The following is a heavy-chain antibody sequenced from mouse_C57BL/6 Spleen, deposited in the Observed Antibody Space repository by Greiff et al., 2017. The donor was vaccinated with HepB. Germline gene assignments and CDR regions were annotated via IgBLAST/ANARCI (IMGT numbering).Heavy chain of an antibody. Sequence: EVQLVESEGGLVQPGSSMKLSCTASGFTFSDYYMAWVRQVPEKGLEWVANINYDGSSTYYLDSLKSRFIISRDNAKNILYLQMSSLKSEDTATYYCARDQPAWDAWYFDVWGTGTTVTVSS. CDR1: GFTFSDYY. V-gene: IGHV5-16*01. J-gene: IGHJ1*03. D-gene: IGHD4-1*01. CDR2: INYDGSST. CDR3: ARDQPAWDAWYFDV.